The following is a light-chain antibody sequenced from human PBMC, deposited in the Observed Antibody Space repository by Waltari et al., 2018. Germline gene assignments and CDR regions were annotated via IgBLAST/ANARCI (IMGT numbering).Light chain of an antibody. CDR1: QSVDKY. CDR3: QQRRVWPPLT. V-gene: IGKV3-11*01. CDR2: DAS. Sequence: EIVLTQSRATLSLSPGERATLSCRASQSVDKYLAWYQQKPGQAPRLLIYDASKAASGIPGRFSGSGSGTDFTLTISSLEPEDFAVYYCQQRRVWPPLTFGGGTKVEIK. J-gene: IGKJ4*01.